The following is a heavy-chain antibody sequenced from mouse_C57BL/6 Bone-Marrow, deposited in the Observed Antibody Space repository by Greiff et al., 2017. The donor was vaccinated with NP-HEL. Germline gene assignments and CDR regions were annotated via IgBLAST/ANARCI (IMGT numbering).Heavy chain of an antibody. Sequence: VQLQQPGAELVMPGASVKLSCKASGYTFTSYWMHWVKQRPGQGLEWIGEIDPSDSYTNYNPKFTGQSTLTVDKSSSTAYMQLSSLTSEDSAVYYCARDGYYPFDYWGQGTTLTVSS. V-gene: IGHV1-69*01. CDR1: GYTFTSYW. CDR3: ARDGYYPFDY. CDR2: IDPSDSYT. J-gene: IGHJ2*01. D-gene: IGHD2-3*01.